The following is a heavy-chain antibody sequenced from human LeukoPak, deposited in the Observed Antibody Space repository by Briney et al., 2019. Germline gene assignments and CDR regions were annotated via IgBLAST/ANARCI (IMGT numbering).Heavy chain of an antibody. CDR3: ARGDLPGIAAAGTLFDY. V-gene: IGHV3-21*01. J-gene: IGHJ4*02. CDR1: GFTFSSYS. Sequence: GGSLRLSCAASGFTFSSYSMNWVRQAPGKGLEWVSSISSSSSYIYYADSVKGRFTISRDNAKNSLYLQMNSLRAEDTAVYYCARGDLPGIAAAGTLFDYWGQGTLVTVSS. CDR2: ISSSSSYI. D-gene: IGHD6-25*01.